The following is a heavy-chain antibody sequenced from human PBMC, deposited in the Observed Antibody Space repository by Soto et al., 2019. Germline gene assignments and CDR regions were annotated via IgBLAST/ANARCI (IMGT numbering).Heavy chain of an antibody. Sequence: PSETLSLTCAVYGGSFSGYYWSWIRQPPGKGLEWIGEINHSGSTNYNPSLKSRVTISVDTSKNQFSLKLSSVTAADTAVYYCARRPQRWLQLAAFDIWGQGTMVTVSS. CDR2: INHSGST. CDR1: GGSFSGYY. J-gene: IGHJ3*02. CDR3: ARRPQRWLQLAAFDI. V-gene: IGHV4-34*01. D-gene: IGHD5-12*01.